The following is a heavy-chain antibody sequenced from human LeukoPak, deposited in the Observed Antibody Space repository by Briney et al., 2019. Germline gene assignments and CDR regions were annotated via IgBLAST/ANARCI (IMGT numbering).Heavy chain of an antibody. Sequence: GGSPRLSCAASGFTFISYEVNWVRQAPGKGLEWVSYISSSGSPIYYADPVKGRFTISRDNAKNSLYLQMNSLRAEDTAVYYCARSGSLVGAFDIWGQGTMVTVSS. V-gene: IGHV3-48*03. CDR1: GFTFISYE. J-gene: IGHJ3*02. D-gene: IGHD1-26*01. CDR2: ISSSGSPI. CDR3: ARSGSLVGAFDI.